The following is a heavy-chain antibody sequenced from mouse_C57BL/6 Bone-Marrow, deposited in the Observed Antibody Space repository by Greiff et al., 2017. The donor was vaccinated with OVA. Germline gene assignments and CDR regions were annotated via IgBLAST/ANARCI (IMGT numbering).Heavy chain of an antibody. Sequence: LKESGPELVKPGASVKMSCKASGYTFTDYNMHWVKQSHGKSLEWIGYINPNNGGTSYNQKFKGKATLTVNKSSSTAYMELRSLTSEDSAVYYCARHGSSWDYAMDYWGQGTSVTVSS. D-gene: IGHD1-1*01. CDR2: INPNNGGT. J-gene: IGHJ4*01. CDR1: GYTFTDYN. V-gene: IGHV1-22*01. CDR3: ARHGSSWDYAMDY.